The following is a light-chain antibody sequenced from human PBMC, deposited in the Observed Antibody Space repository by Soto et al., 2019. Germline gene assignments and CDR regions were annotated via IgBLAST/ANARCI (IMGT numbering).Light chain of an antibody. J-gene: IGKJ4*01. CDR3: QQSYSTPSNT. CDR1: QSISSY. Sequence: DIQITHSPSSLSASVGDRVTITCRASQSISSYLNWYQQKPGKAPKLLIYAASSLQSGVPSRFSGSGSGTDFTLTISSLQPEDFATYYCQQSYSTPSNTLGGGTKVDIK. CDR2: AAS. V-gene: IGKV1-39*01.